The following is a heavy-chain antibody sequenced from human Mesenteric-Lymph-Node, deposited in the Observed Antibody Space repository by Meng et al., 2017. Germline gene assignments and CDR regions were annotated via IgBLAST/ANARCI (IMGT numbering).Heavy chain of an antibody. CDR2: IKQDGSEK. V-gene: IGHV3-7*01. CDR3: ARVRRQIDY. Sequence: GESLKISCEVSGFTFSNYWMSWVRQAPGKGLEWVANIKQDGSEKYYVDSVKGRFTISRDNAKNSLYLQMNSLRAEDTAVYYCARVRRQIDYWGQGTRVTGSS. J-gene: IGHJ4*02. CDR1: GFTFSNYW.